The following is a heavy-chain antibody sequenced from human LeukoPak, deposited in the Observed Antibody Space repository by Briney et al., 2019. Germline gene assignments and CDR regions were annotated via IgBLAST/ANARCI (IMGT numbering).Heavy chain of an antibody. CDR3: ARLVITLGGIMGSFDY. D-gene: IGHD3-16*01. Sequence: SETLSLTCTVSGGSISSCSSYWGWIRQPPGQGLEWIGTIYSSGSTYYNSSLNSRATISVDTSKNQFSLNLSSVTAADTAVYYCARLVITLGGIMGSFDYWGQGTLVTVSS. V-gene: IGHV4-39*07. CDR1: GGSISSCSSY. J-gene: IGHJ4*02. CDR2: IYSSGST.